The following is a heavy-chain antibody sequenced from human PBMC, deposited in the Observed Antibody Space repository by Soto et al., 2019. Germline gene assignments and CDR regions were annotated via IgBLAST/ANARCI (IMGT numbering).Heavy chain of an antibody. CDR1: GYPFTSNS. V-gene: IGHV1-18*01. J-gene: IGHJ4*02. D-gene: IGHD6-19*01. Sequence: QVHLVQSGPEVKKTGASVKVSCKTSGYPFTSNSLSWVRRAPGQGLEWMGWISPHNGNAKYAQKFQDRVTMTADTAASTVYMELRSLRSDVSAVFYCAWDRSGWYDFCGQGTLVTVSA. CDR3: AWDRSGWYDF. CDR2: ISPHNGNA.